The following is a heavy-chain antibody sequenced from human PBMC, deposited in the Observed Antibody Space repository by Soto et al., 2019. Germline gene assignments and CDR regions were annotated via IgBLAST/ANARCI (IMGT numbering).Heavy chain of an antibody. V-gene: IGHV1-69*12. Sequence: QVQLVQSGAEVKKPGSSVKVSCKASGGTISSYAISWVRQAPGQGLEWMGGIIPIFGTANYAQKFQGRVTITAGESTSTAYMELSSLRSAVTAVHYCARALTGYSSGWYDYWGQGTLVTVSS. J-gene: IGHJ4*02. CDR1: GGTISSYA. CDR2: IIPIFGTA. D-gene: IGHD6-19*01. CDR3: ARALTGYSSGWYDY.